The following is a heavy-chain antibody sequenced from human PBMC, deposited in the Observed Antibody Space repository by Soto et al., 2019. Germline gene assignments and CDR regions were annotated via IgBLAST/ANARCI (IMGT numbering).Heavy chain of an antibody. CDR2: ISAYNGNT. D-gene: IGHD3-10*01. J-gene: IGHJ4*02. CDR1: GYTFTSYG. V-gene: IGHV1-18*01. CDR3: ARVPLPGGLLRETDFDY. Sequence: QVQLVQSGAEVKKPGASVKVSCKASGYTFTSYGISWVRQAPGQGLEWMGWISAYNGNTNYAQKLQGRVTMTTGTSTSTAYMELRSLSSDDTAVYYCARVPLPGGLLRETDFDYWGQGTLVTVSS.